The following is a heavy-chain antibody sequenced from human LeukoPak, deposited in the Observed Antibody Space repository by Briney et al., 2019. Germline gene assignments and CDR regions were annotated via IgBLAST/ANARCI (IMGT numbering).Heavy chain of an antibody. CDR3: ARGGYYGSGNDFRFDP. D-gene: IGHD3-10*01. CDR2: IYYTGNT. Sequence: SETLSLTCTVSGGSISNYYWNWIRQPPGKGLEWIGYIYYTGNTNYNPSLKSRVTISVDTSKNQFSLKLSSVTAADTAVYYCARGGYYGSGNDFRFDPWGQGTLVTVSS. J-gene: IGHJ5*02. V-gene: IGHV4-59*01. CDR1: GGSISNYY.